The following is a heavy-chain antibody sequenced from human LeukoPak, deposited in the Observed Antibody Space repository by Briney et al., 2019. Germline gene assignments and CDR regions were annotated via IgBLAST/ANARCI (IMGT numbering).Heavy chain of an antibody. D-gene: IGHD3-10*01. J-gene: IGHJ6*04. Sequence: PGGSLGLSCAASGFTFSSYEMNWVRQAPGKGLEWVLYISSSGSTIYYADSVKGRFTISRDNAKNSLYLQMNSLRAEDTAVYYCARIIGPGMCAYYSGMDVWGKGTTVTVS. CDR2: ISSSGSTI. CDR1: GFTFSSYE. V-gene: IGHV3-48*03. CDR3: ARIIGPGMCAYYSGMDV.